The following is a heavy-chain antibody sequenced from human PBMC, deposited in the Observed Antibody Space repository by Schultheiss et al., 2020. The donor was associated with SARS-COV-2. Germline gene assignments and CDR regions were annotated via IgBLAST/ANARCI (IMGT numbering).Heavy chain of an antibody. CDR1: GGTFSSYA. CDR3: ARVPWDQDY. Sequence: GESLKISCKASGGTFSSYAISWVRQAPGQGLEWMGVLNLSGGGTNSAQKFQGRPTMTRDTSISTAYMELTRLTSDDTAMYYCARVPWDQDYWGQGTLVTVSS. CDR2: LNLSGGGT. D-gene: IGHD1-26*01. J-gene: IGHJ4*02. V-gene: IGHV1-2*02.